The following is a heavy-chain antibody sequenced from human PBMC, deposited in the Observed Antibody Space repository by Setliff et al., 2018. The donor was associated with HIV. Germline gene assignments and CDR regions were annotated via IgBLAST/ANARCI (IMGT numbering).Heavy chain of an antibody. V-gene: IGHV1-2*02. CDR3: AKTLPTFSTYNWYFDL. Sequence: ASVKVSCKAFEYTFIDYFIHWVRQAPGQGLEWMGWISPYNGDTKILQKFRGRVTMTRDTSINTAYLEFSGLRSDDTAVYYCAKTLPTFSTYNWYFDLWGRGTLVTVSS. CDR2: ISPYNGDT. J-gene: IGHJ2*01. D-gene: IGHD3-16*01. CDR1: EYTFIDYF.